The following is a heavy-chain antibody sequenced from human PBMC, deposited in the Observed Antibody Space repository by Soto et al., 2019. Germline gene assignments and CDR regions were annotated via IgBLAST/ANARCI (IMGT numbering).Heavy chain of an antibody. Sequence: EVQLVESGGGLVRPGWSLRLSCADSGFTFGSYSMTWVRQAPGKGLEWVSNISSSRAYVYYADSLKGRFTVSRDNAKNALYLQMNRLRAEDTAGDYWSRKTWYYDSRASVNGLADAVDRWGQGKMVTVSS. J-gene: IGHJ3*02. CDR1: GFTFGSYS. CDR2: ISSSRAYV. V-gene: IGHV3-21*01. CDR3: SRKTWYYDSRASVNGLADAVDR. D-gene: IGHD3-22*01.